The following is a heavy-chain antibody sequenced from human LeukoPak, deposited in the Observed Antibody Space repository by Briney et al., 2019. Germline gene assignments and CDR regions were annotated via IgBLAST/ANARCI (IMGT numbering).Heavy chain of an antibody. CDR1: GDSITRSDW. CDR3: AKTRSGTYYGDSFDI. V-gene: IGHV4-28*05. CDR2: IYYSGRV. D-gene: IGHD1-26*01. J-gene: IGHJ3*02. Sequence: SETLSLTCAVSGDSITRSDWWAWIRQPPGKGLEWLGNIYYSGRVYHNPSLQTRVTMSVDSSKNQFSLSLGSVTAVDTAVYFCAKTRSGTYYGDSFDIWGQGILVTVSS.